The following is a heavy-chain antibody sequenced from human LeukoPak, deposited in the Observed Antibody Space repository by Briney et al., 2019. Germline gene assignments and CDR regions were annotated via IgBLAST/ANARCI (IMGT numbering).Heavy chain of an antibody. J-gene: IGHJ6*03. CDR3: ARGRTSPRITIFGVVPNAHYYMDV. V-gene: IGHV4-39*07. Sequence: PSETLSLTCTVSGGSISGSSYNWGWIRQPPGKGLEWIGEINHSGSTKYNPSLKSRVTISVDTSKNQFSLKLSSVTAADTAVYYCARGRTSPRITIFGVVPNAHYYMDVWGKGTTVTVSS. CDR1: GGSISGSSYN. CDR2: INHSGST. D-gene: IGHD3-3*01.